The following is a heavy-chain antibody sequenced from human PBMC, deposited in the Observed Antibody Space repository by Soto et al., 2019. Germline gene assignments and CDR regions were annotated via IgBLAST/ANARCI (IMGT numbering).Heavy chain of an antibody. D-gene: IGHD2-15*01. V-gene: IGHV3-74*01. CDR3: PRDSGGRDAY. J-gene: IGHJ4*02. CDR1: GFTFSTYW. CDR2: INTDGSTT. Sequence: EVQLVESGGGLVQPGGSLRLSCAASGFTFSTYWMHWVRQAPGKGLEWVSRINTDGSTTNHADSVKGRFTISRDNAKTTLYLQMNSLRAEDTAVYYCPRDSGGRDAYWGQGTLVSVSS.